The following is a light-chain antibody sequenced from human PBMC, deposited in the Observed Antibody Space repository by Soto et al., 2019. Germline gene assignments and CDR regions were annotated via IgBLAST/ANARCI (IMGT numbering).Light chain of an antibody. Sequence: EIELTQSPATRSVSPGERATLSCRASQSVSNALAWYQQKPGQAPRLLIYGASTRATGIPARFSGSGSGTEFTLTISSLQSEDFAVYYCQQSNDWPRTFGQGTKVEIK. V-gene: IGKV3-15*01. CDR3: QQSNDWPRT. J-gene: IGKJ1*01. CDR1: QSVSNA. CDR2: GAS.